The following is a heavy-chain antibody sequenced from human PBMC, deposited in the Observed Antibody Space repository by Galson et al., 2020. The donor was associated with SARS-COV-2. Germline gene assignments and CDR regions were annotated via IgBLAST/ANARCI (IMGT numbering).Heavy chain of an antibody. V-gene: IGHV1-3*01. Sequence: ASVKVSCKASGYTFTSNDMHWVRQAPGQRLEWMGWINAGNGNTKYSQKFQGRVTITRDTSASTAYMELSSLRSEDTAVYYCARDPYYYDSSGYYTYYYYMDVWGKGTTVTISS. CDR1: GYTFTSND. CDR3: ARDPYYYDSSGYYTYYYYMDV. D-gene: IGHD3-22*01. CDR2: INAGNGNT. J-gene: IGHJ6*03.